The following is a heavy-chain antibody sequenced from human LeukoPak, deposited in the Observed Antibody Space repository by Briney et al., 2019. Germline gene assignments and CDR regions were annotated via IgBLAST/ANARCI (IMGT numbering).Heavy chain of an antibody. J-gene: IGHJ4*02. Sequence: SETLSLTCTVSGGSISSSSYYWGWIRQPAGKGLEWIGSIYHSGSTYYNPSLKSRVTISVDTSKNQFSLKLSSVTAADTAVYYCARGYCSGGSCYRYYFGYWGQGTLVTVSS. CDR1: GGSISSSSYY. V-gene: IGHV4-39*07. CDR3: ARGYCSGGSCYRYYFGY. CDR2: IYHSGST. D-gene: IGHD2-15*01.